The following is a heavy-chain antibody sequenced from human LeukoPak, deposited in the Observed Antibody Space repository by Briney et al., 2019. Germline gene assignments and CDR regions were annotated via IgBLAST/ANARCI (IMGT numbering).Heavy chain of an antibody. CDR2: IYYSGST. J-gene: IGHJ4*02. Sequence: PSETLSLTCTVSGGSISTFYWSWIRLPPGKGLEWIGYIYYSGSTSYNPSLKSRVTISVDTSKNQFSLNLSSVTAADTAVYYCARGRSGAYEYYFDYWGQGTLVTVSS. CDR3: ARGRSGAYEYYFDY. CDR1: GGSISTFY. D-gene: IGHD3-3*01. V-gene: IGHV4-59*01.